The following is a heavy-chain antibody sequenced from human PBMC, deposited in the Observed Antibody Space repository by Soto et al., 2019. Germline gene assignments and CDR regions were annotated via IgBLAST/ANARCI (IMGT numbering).Heavy chain of an antibody. CDR3: ARDSFATPALNLDY. Sequence: ASVKVSCKASGYTFTGYYMHWVRQAPRQGLEWMGWINPNSGGTNYAQKFQGRVTMTRDTSISTAYMELSRLRSDDTAVYYCARDSFATPALNLDYWGQGTLVTVSS. D-gene: IGHD3-3*01. CDR2: INPNSGGT. CDR1: GYTFTGYY. V-gene: IGHV1-2*02. J-gene: IGHJ4*02.